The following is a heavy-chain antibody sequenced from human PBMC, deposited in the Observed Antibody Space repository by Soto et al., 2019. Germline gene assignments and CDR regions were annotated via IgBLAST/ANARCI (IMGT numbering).Heavy chain of an antibody. CDR3: ARSEELRYFDWLLKAYFDY. D-gene: IGHD3-9*01. CDR2: IYYSGST. CDR1: GGSISSSSYY. J-gene: IGHJ4*02. V-gene: IGHV4-39*01. Sequence: SEILSLTCTVSGGSISSSSYYWGWIRQPPGKGLEWIGSIYYSGSTYYNPSLKSRVTISVDTSKNQFSLKLSSVTAADTAVYYCARSEELRYFDWLLKAYFDYWGQGTLVTVPQ.